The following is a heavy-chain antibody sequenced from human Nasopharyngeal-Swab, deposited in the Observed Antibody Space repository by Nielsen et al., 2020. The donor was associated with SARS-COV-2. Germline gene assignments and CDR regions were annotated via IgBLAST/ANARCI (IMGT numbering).Heavy chain of an antibody. D-gene: IGHD2-15*01. CDR2: ISGSGGRT. Sequence: GESLKISCAASGFTFSRHAMSWVRQAPGKGLEWVSAISGSGGRTYYADSVKGRFTISRDNSKNTLYLQMNSLRAEDTAVYYCADDVIGGTRWDAFDIWGQGTMVTVSS. CDR1: GFTFSRHA. V-gene: IGHV3-23*01. J-gene: IGHJ3*02. CDR3: ADDVIGGTRWDAFDI.